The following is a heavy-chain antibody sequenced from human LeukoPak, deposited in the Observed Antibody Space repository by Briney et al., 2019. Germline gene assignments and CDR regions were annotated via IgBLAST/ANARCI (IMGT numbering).Heavy chain of an antibody. CDR2: IYTRGST. CDR1: GGSINNYY. J-gene: IGHJ3*02. Sequence: PSETLSLTCTVSGGSINNYYWSWIRQPAGKGLEWIGRIYTRGSTNYNPSLKSRVTMSVDTSRNQFSLKLSSVTAADTAVYYCARGRYCSADICSGGDAFDIWGQGTMVSVSS. D-gene: IGHD2-15*01. V-gene: IGHV4-4*07. CDR3: ARGRYCSADICSGGDAFDI.